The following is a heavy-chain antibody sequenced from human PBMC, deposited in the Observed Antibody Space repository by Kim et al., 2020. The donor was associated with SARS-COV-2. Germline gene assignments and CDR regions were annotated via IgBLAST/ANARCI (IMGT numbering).Heavy chain of an antibody. V-gene: IGHV4-34*01. CDR3: ASQVRGAMTVDY. Sequence: SETLSLTCAVYGGSFSGYYWSWIRQPPGKGLEWIGEINHSGSTNYNPSLKSRVTISVDTSKNQFSLKLSSVTAADTAVYYCASQVRGAMTVDYWGQGTLVTVSS. J-gene: IGHJ4*02. CDR2: INHSGST. CDR1: GGSFSGYY. D-gene: IGHD3-10*01.